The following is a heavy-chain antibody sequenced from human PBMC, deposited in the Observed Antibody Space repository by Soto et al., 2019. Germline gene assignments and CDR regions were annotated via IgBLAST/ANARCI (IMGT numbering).Heavy chain of an antibody. CDR2: IYPSGST. Sequence: QVQLQESGPGLVKPSGTLSLTCAVSGGSISSSNWWSWVRQPPGKGLELIWEIYPSGSTHYNPSLKSRVPISVDKSKNQFSLKLSSVTAADTAVYYCARDPGIAGTALYGMDVWGQGTAVTVSS. CDR3: ARDPGIAGTALYGMDV. CDR1: GGSISSSNW. D-gene: IGHD1-7*01. J-gene: IGHJ6*02. V-gene: IGHV4-4*02.